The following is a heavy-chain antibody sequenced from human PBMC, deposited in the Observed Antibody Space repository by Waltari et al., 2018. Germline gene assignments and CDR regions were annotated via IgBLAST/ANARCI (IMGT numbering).Heavy chain of an antibody. Sequence: QVQLQQWGAGLLKPSETLSLTCAVYGGSFSGYYWSWIRQPPGKGLEWIGEINHSGSTNYNPSLKSRVTISVDTSKNQFSLKLSSVTAADTAVYYCARGMTSSWYSYFDYWGQGTLVTVSS. D-gene: IGHD6-13*01. CDR3: ARGMTSSWYSYFDY. J-gene: IGHJ4*02. CDR1: GGSFSGYY. V-gene: IGHV4-34*01. CDR2: INHSGST.